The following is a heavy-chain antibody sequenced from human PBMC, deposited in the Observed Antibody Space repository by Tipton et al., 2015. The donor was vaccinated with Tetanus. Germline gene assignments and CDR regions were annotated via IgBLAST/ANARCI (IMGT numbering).Heavy chain of an antibody. CDR2: VYNSGST. D-gene: IGHD3-10*01. CDR1: GASISSYY. Sequence: TLSLTCTVSGASISSYYWSWIRQPAGKGLEWIGRVYNSGSTDYNPSLKSRLAMSLDTSKNQFSLKLSSVTAADTAVYYCARGIMVRGVSRFDPWGQGTLVTVSS. CDR3: ARGIMVRGVSRFDP. J-gene: IGHJ5*02. V-gene: IGHV4-4*07.